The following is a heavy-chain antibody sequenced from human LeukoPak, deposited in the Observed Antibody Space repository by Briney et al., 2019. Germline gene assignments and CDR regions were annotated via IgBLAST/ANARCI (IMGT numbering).Heavy chain of an antibody. CDR2: ISSNGGSK. V-gene: IGHV3-64*01. D-gene: IGHD3-10*01. J-gene: IGHJ3*02. CDR1: GFTFSSYA. Sequence: PGGSLRLSCAASGFTFSSYAMHWVRQAPGKGLEYVSAISSNGGSKYYANSVKGRFTISRDNSKNTLYLQMGSLRAEDMALYHCAREHGSAGVAAFDIWGQATMVTVCS. CDR3: AREHGSAGVAAFDI.